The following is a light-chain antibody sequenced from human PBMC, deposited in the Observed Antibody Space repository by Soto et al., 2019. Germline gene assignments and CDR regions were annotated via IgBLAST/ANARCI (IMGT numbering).Light chain of an antibody. J-gene: IGKJ2*01. CDR1: QRLLHSNGNNF. CDR3: MQALQTPYT. Sequence: EIVMTQSPPSLTVTPGEPASISCRSSQRLLHSNGNNFLDWYLQKPGQSPQLLIYLGSNRASGVPDRVSGSGAGTDFTLKISRVEAEEVGVYYCMQALQTPYTFGQGTKLEIK. CDR2: LGS. V-gene: IGKV2-28*01.